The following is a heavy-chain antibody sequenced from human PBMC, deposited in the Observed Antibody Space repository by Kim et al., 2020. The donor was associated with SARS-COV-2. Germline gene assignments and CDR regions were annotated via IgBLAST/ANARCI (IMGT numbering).Heavy chain of an antibody. CDR3: ARHPRGGSFRMGLDY. Sequence: SETLSLTCTVSGGSISSSSYYWGWIRQPPGKGLEWIGSIYYSGSTYYNPSLKSRVTISVDTSKNQFSLKLSSVTAADTAVYYCARHPRGGSFRMGLDYWGQGTLVTVSS. V-gene: IGHV4-39*01. CDR1: GGSISSSSYY. D-gene: IGHD1-26*01. CDR2: IYYSGST. J-gene: IGHJ4*02.